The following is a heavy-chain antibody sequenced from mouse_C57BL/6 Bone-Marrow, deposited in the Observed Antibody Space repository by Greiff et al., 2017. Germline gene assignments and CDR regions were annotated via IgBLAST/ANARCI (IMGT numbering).Heavy chain of an antibody. J-gene: IGHJ2*01. V-gene: IGHV1-55*01. CDR2: IYPGSGST. CDR3: ARLAGYYYGSSYPFDY. CDR1: GYTFTSYW. D-gene: IGHD1-1*01. Sequence: QVQLQQSGAELVKPGASVKMSCKASGYTFTSYWITWVKQRPGQGLEWIGDIYPGSGSTNYNEKFKSKATLTVDTSSSTAYMQLSSLTSEDSAVYYCARLAGYYYGSSYPFDYWGQGTTLTVSS.